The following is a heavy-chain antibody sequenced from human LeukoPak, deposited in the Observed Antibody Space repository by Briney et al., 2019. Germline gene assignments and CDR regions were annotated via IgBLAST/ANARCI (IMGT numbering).Heavy chain of an antibody. V-gene: IGHV3-9*01. CDR2: ISWNSGSI. CDR1: GFTFSSYA. J-gene: IGHJ4*02. CDR3: AKGAHYDFWSSYSGYYFDY. Sequence: SGGSLRLSCAASGFTFSSYAMHWVRQAPGKGLEWVSGISWNSGSIDYADSVKGRFTISRDNAKNSLYLQMNSLRAEDTALYYCAKGAHYDFWSSYSGYYFDYWGQGTQVTVSS. D-gene: IGHD3-3*01.